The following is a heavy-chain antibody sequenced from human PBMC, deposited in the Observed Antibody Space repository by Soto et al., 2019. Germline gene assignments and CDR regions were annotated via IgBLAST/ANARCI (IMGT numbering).Heavy chain of an antibody. CDR2: ISSSSSYI. D-gene: IGHD6-6*01. CDR1: GFTFSSYS. V-gene: IGHV3-21*01. J-gene: IGHJ6*02. CDR3: ARDPVLPPDRSHGMDV. Sequence: LRLSCAASGFTFSSYSMNWVRQAPGKGLEWVSSISSSSSYIYYADSVKGRFTISRDNAKNSLYLQMNSLRAEDTAVYYCARDPVLPPDRSHGMDVWGQGTTVTVSS.